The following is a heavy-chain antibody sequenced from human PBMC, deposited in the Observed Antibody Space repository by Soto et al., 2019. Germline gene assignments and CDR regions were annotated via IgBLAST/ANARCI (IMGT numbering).Heavy chain of an antibody. J-gene: IGHJ6*04. CDR3: ATNTVTNYYYYYGMEV. Sequence: GGSLRLSCAASGFTFSSYSMNLVRQAPGKGLEWVSSISSSSSYIYYADSVKGRFTISRDNAKNSLYLQMNSLRAEDTAVYYCATNTVTNYYYYYGMEVWGKGTKVTVSS. D-gene: IGHD4-17*01. CDR1: GFTFSSYS. CDR2: ISSSSSYI. V-gene: IGHV3-21*01.